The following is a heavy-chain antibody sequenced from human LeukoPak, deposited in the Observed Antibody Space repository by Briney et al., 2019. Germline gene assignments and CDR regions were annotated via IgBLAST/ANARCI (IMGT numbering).Heavy chain of an antibody. V-gene: IGHV4-34*01. CDR3: ARPSPANTP. J-gene: IGHJ5*02. CDR2: INHSGST. CDR1: GGSFSGYY. Sequence: PSETLSLTCAVYGGSFSGYYWSWIHQPRGKGLEWIGEINHSGSTNYNPSLKSRVTISVDTSKNQFSLKLSSVTAADTAVYYCARPSPANTPWGQGTLVTVSS.